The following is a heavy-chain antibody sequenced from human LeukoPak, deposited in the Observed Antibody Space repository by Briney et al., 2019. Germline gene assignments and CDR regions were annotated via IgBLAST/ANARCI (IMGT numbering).Heavy chain of an antibody. J-gene: IGHJ6*03. Sequence: SETLSLTCTVSGGSISSYYWSWIRQPPGKGLEWIGYIFYSGNTNYNPSLKSRVTMSIDTSKSQFSLKVSSVTTADTAVYYCARDHHHRLWDSYYYYMDVWGKGTTVTISS. V-gene: IGHV4-59*01. D-gene: IGHD1-14*01. CDR3: ARDHHHRLWDSYYYYMDV. CDR2: IFYSGNT. CDR1: GGSISSYY.